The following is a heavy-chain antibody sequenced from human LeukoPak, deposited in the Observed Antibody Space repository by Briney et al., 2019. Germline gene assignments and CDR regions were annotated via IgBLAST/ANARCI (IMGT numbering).Heavy chain of an antibody. D-gene: IGHD2/OR15-2a*01. CDR3: ARLTPTTLSLYYYYMDV. Sequence: PSETLSLTCTVSGDSISSGDYYWSWIRQPPGKGLEGIGSIYYSGSTYYNPSLKSRVTISVDTSKNQFSLKLTSVTAADTAVYYCARLTPTTLSLYYYYMDVWGKGTTVTVSS. J-gene: IGHJ6*03. V-gene: IGHV4-39*07. CDR2: IYYSGST. CDR1: GDSISSGDYY.